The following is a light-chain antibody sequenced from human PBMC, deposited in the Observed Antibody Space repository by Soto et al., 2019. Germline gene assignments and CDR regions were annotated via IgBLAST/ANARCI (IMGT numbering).Light chain of an antibody. J-gene: IGLJ3*02. CDR2: EVI. V-gene: IGLV2-8*01. Sequence: QSALTQPPSASGSPGQSVTISCTGTSSDVGDYNYVSWYQQHPGKAPKLMIYEVIKRPSGVPDRFSGSKSGNTASLTVSGLQAEDEADYYCSSYAGSNLVLFGGGTKLTVL. CDR3: SSYAGSNLVL. CDR1: SSDVGDYNY.